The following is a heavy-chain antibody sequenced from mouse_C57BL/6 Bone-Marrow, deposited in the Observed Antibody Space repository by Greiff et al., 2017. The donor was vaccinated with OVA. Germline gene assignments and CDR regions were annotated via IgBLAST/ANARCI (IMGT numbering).Heavy chain of an antibody. CDR1: GYSITSGYS. J-gene: IGHJ3*01. D-gene: IGHD2-4*01. CDR2: ISYDGSH. V-gene: IGHV3-6*01. Sequence: DVQLQESGPGLVKPSQSLSLTCSVTGYSITSGYSWNWIRQFPGNKLEWMGYISYDGSHKSNQSLKNRISITRDTSKIQFVLKLKSVTTEDTATYYCARLEYDYDWFAYWGQGTLVTVSA. CDR3: ARLEYDYDWFAY.